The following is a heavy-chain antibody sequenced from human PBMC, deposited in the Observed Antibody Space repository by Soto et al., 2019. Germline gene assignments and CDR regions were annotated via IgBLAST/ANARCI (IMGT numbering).Heavy chain of an antibody. CDR1: GGSFSGYY. CDR2: INHSGST. Sequence: QVQLQQWGAGLLKPSETLSLTCAVYGGSFSGYYWSWILQPPGKGLEWIGEINHSGSTNYNPSLKSRVTISVDTSKNQFSLKLSSVTAADTAVYYCARGGYSGYARWGQGTLVTVSS. CDR3: ARGGYSGYAR. V-gene: IGHV4-34*01. J-gene: IGHJ4*02. D-gene: IGHD5-12*01.